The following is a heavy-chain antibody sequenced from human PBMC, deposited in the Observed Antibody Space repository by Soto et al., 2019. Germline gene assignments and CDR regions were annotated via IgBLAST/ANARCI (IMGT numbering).Heavy chain of an antibody. J-gene: IGHJ4*02. D-gene: IGHD7-27*01. CDR3: ARAGPGPPDY. V-gene: IGHV1-2*02. Sequence: QVQLVQSGAEVKKPGASVRVSCQASGYSFTDDFIHWVRQAPGQGLEWMGWLNPNSGGTNYAQEFQGRVTMTRDTFISTAYMDLTRLTSDDAAVYYCARAGPGPPDYWGQGTLVTVSS. CDR2: LNPNSGGT. CDR1: GYSFTDDF.